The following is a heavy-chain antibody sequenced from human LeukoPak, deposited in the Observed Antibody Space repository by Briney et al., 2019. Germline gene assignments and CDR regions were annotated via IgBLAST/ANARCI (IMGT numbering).Heavy chain of an antibody. CDR2: INQDGSEK. Sequence: GGSLRLSCAASGFIFSNHWMSWVRQAPGKGLEWVANINQDGSEKYYVDSLKGRFTISRDNAKNSLYLQMNSLRAEDTAVYYCARMWIQLWPFDYWGQGTLVTVSS. D-gene: IGHD5-18*01. V-gene: IGHV3-7*03. CDR3: ARMWIQLWPFDY. CDR1: GFIFSNHW. J-gene: IGHJ4*02.